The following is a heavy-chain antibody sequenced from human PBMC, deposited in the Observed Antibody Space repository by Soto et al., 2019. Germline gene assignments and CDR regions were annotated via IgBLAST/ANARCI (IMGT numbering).Heavy chain of an antibody. Sequence: SQTLSLTCAISGDSVSSNTAAWNWIRSSPSRGLEWLGRTYYRSNWRHDYAVSVKSRITVNPDTSKNHFSLQLNSVTPDDTAVYYCARGVAGSGFDLWGQGTMVTVYS. CDR3: ARGVAGSGFDL. J-gene: IGHJ4*02. CDR1: GDSVSSNTAA. D-gene: IGHD6-19*01. V-gene: IGHV6-1*01. CDR2: TYYRSNWRH.